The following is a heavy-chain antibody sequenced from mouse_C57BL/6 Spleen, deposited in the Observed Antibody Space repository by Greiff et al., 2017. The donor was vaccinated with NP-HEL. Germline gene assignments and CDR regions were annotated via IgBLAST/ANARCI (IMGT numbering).Heavy chain of an antibody. CDR3: ARFDGRYYAMDY. D-gene: IGHD2-3*01. V-gene: IGHV1-50*01. J-gene: IGHJ4*01. Sequence: QVQLQQPGAELVKPGASVKLSCKASGYTFTSYWMQWVKQRPGQGLEWIGEIDPSDSYTNYNQKFKGKATLTVDTSSSTAYMQLSSLTSEDSAVYYCARFDGRYYAMDYWGQGTSVTVSS. CDR1: GYTFTSYW. CDR2: IDPSDSYT.